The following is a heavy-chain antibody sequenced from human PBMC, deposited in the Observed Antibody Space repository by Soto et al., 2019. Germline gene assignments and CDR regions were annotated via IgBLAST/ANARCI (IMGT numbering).Heavy chain of an antibody. J-gene: IGHJ4*02. CDR2: IYYSGTT. D-gene: IGHD1-26*01. Sequence: AETLSLTCAVSGYSISSSNCWGWLRQPPGKGLEWSGYIYYSGTTYYNPSLKSRVTMSVDTSKNQFSLKLTSVKAVDRAVYYCARREIQGPIDCWGQGTLVT. CDR3: ARREIQGPIDC. CDR1: GYSISSSNC. V-gene: IGHV4-28*01.